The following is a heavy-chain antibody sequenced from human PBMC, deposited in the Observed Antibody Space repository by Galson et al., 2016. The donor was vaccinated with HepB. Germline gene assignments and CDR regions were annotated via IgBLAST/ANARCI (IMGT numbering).Heavy chain of an antibody. V-gene: IGHV3-23*01. J-gene: IGHJ6*02. CDR3: ARARPLRARNSMDV. CDR2: INGGGGFT. CDR1: GSTFTSYA. Sequence: SLRLSCAASGSTFTSYAMSWVRQAPGKGLEWVSAINGGGGFTYYADSVKGRFTISRDNSKNTLYLQMNSLRAKDTAVYYCARARPLRARNSMDVWGQGTTVTVSS. D-gene: IGHD3-10*01.